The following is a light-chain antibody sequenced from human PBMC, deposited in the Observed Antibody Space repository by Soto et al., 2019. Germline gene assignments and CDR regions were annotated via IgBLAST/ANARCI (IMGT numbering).Light chain of an antibody. CDR3: SSYTSTSTKV. CDR1: SSDVGGYNY. V-gene: IGLV2-14*01. CDR2: EVS. Sequence: QSALTQPASVSGSPGQSITISCIGTSSDVGGYNYVSWYQQHPGKAPKLMIYEVSNRPSGASNRFSGSKSGNTASLTISGLQAEEEADYYCSSYTSTSTKVFGTGTKVTVL. J-gene: IGLJ1*01.